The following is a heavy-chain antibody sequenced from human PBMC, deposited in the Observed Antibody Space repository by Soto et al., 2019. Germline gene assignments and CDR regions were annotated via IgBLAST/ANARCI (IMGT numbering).Heavy chain of an antibody. V-gene: IGHV3-48*03. CDR2: ISSSGSTI. D-gene: IGHD6-13*01. J-gene: IGHJ4*02. CDR1: GFTFSSYE. Sequence: EVQLVESGGGLVQPGGSLRLSCAASGFTFSSYEMNWVRQAPGKGLERVSYISSSGSTIDYADSVKGRFTISRANAKNALYPQMNGLRAEHTAVYYCARDDAAGGPLGYRGPGTLVPVSS. CDR3: ARDDAAGGPLGY.